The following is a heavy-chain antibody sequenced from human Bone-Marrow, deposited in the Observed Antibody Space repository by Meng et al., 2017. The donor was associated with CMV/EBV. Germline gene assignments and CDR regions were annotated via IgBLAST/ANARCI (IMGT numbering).Heavy chain of an antibody. J-gene: IGHJ2*01. Sequence: FGSYGMHWVRQAPGKGLEWVAVIWYDGSNKYYADSVKGRFTISRDNSKNTLYLQMNSLRAEDTAVYYCAKDGRYSSSWYRDWYFDLWGRGTLVTVSS. CDR1: FGSYG. D-gene: IGHD6-13*01. V-gene: IGHV3-33*06. CDR2: IWYDGSNK. CDR3: AKDGRYSSSWYRDWYFDL.